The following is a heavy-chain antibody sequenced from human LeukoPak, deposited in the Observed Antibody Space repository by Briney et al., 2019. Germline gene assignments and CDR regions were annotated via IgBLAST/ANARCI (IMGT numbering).Heavy chain of an antibody. CDR3: ASVSEGGYFDY. D-gene: IGHD3-16*01. Sequence: SETLSLTCTVSGGSISSSSYYWGWIRQPPGKGLEWIGSIYHSGSTYYNPPLKSRVTISVDTSKNQFSLKLSSVTAADTAVYYCASVSEGGYFDYWGQGTLVTVSS. V-gene: IGHV4-39*07. J-gene: IGHJ4*02. CDR1: GGSISSSSYY. CDR2: IYHSGST.